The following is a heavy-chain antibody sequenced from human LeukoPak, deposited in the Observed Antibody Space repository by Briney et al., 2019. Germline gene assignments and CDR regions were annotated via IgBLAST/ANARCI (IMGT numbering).Heavy chain of an antibody. CDR3: AREEMVTTGAFDI. V-gene: IGHV3-53*01. D-gene: IGHD4-11*01. CDR1: GFTVSSNY. J-gene: IGHJ3*02. Sequence: GGSLRLSCAASGFTVSSNYMSWVRQAPGKGLEWVSVIYSGGSTYYADSVKGRFTISRDNSKNTLYLQMNSLRAEDTAVYYCAREEMVTTGAFDIWGQGTMVTVSS. CDR2: IYSGGST.